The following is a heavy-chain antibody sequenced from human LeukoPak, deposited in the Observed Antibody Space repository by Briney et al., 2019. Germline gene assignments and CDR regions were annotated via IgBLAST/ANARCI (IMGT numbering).Heavy chain of an antibody. CDR1: GGTFSSYA. Sequence: SVKVSCKASGGTFSSYAISWVRQAPGQGLEWMGGIIPIFGTANYAQKFQGRVTITADESTSTAYMELSSLRSEDTAVYYCARTSPPKRTTVVSFDYWGQGTLVTVSS. CDR3: ARTSPPKRTTVVSFDY. V-gene: IGHV1-69*01. CDR2: IIPIFGTA. D-gene: IGHD4-23*01. J-gene: IGHJ4*02.